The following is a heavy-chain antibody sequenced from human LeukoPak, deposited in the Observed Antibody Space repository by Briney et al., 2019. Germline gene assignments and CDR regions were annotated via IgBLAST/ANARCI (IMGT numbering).Heavy chain of an antibody. CDR3: ARGAPSDY. CDR2: IYTSGTT. J-gene: IGHJ4*02. V-gene: IGHV4-4*07. Sequence: SETLSLTCTVSGGSISGGSISSYYWSWVRQPAGKGLEWIGRIYTSGTTNYNPSLKSRVTMSVDTSKNQFSLKLNSVTAADTAVCYCARGAPSDYWGQGTLVTVSS. CDR1: GGSISGGSISSYY.